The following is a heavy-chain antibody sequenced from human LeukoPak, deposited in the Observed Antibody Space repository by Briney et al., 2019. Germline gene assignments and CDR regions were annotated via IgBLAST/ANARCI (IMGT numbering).Heavy chain of an antibody. CDR1: GFSLSTKGMG. J-gene: IGHJ1*01. CDR3: VHRLANYNDSSGRFQH. V-gene: IGHV2-5*02. CDR2: FYWDGDR. Sequence: ESGPTLVKPTETLTLTCAFSGFSLSTKGMGVGWIRQPPGKALEWLALFYWDGDRRYSPSLKSRLTITKDTSKNQVVLTMTNMDPVDTATYYCVHRLANYNDSSGRFQHWGQGTLVIVSS. D-gene: IGHD3-22*01.